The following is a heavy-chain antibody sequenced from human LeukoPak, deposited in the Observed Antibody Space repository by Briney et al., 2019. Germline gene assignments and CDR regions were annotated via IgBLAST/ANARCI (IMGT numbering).Heavy chain of an antibody. CDR3: ARDLEDSSPFGAFDM. Sequence: GGSLRLSCAASGFTFSNYGMHWVRQVPGEGLEWVAAIWFDGIRKYYADSVKGRLTISRDNSKNTLYLQMNSLRAEDTAVYYCARDLEDSSPFGAFDMWGQGTMVTVSS. V-gene: IGHV3-33*01. J-gene: IGHJ3*02. CDR2: IWFDGIRK. D-gene: IGHD3-22*01. CDR1: GFTFSNYG.